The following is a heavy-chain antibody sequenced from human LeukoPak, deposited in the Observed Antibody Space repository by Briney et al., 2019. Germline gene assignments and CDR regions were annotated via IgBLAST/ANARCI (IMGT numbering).Heavy chain of an antibody. CDR1: GYTFTGYY. D-gene: IGHD3-22*01. CDR2: INPNSGGT. V-gene: IGHV1-2*02. CDR3: ARGGLYYYDSSVSDY. Sequence: ASVKVSCKASGYTFTGYYMHWVRQAPGQGLEWMGWINPNSGGTNYAQKFQGRVTMTRDTSISTAYMELSRLRSDDTAVYYCARGGLYYYDSSVSDYWGQGTLVTVSS. J-gene: IGHJ4*02.